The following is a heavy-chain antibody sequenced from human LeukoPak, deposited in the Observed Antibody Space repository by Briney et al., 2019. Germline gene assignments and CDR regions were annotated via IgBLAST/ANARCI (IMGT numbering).Heavy chain of an antibody. CDR2: ISTYNGHT. CDR1: GYTFNSYG. Sequence: ASVKVSCKASGYTFNSYGISWVRQPPGQGLEWMGWISTYNGHTNYAQKFQGRVTMTRDTSISTAYMEPSRLRSDDTAVYYCARDKQLDWAHYYYYMDVWGKGTTVTVSS. D-gene: IGHD3-3*01. J-gene: IGHJ6*03. V-gene: IGHV1-18*01. CDR3: ARDKQLDWAHYYYYMDV.